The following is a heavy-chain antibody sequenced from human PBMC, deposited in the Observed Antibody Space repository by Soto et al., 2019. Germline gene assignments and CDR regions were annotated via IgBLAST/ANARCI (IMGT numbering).Heavy chain of an antibody. CDR3: VRGGRCSSTSCYTWYYGVDV. CDR2: ISGSGGST. V-gene: IGHV3-23*01. J-gene: IGHJ6*02. CDR1: GFTFSSYA. D-gene: IGHD2-2*02. Sequence: GSLRLSCGASGFTFSSYAMSWVRQAPGKGLEWVSGISGSGGSTYYADFVKGRFTISRDNSKNTLYLQMNSLRAEDTAVYYCVRGGRCSSTSCYTWYYGVDVWGQGTTVTVSS.